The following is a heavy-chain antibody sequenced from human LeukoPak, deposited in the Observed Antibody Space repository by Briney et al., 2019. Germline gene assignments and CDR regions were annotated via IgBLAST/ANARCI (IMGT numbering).Heavy chain of an antibody. CDR1: GFTFSSYG. J-gene: IGHJ4*02. Sequence: TGGSLRLSCAASGFTFSSYGMHWVRQAPGKGLEWVAFIRYDGSNKYYADSVRGRFTISRDNSKNTLYLQMNSLRAEDTAVYYCAKPGYSSGWWDYWGQGTLVTVSS. D-gene: IGHD6-19*01. V-gene: IGHV3-30*02. CDR2: IRYDGSNK. CDR3: AKPGYSSGWWDY.